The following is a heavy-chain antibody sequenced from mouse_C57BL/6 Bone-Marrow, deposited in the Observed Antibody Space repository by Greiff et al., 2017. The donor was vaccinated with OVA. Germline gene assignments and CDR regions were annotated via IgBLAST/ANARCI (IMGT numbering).Heavy chain of an antibody. CDR2: IDPENGGT. V-gene: IGHV14-4*01. CDR3: TPYYDYNLWFAY. Sequence: VQLQQSGAELVRPGASVKLSCTASGFNIKDDYMHWVKQRPEQGLEWIGWIDPENGGTGYASKFQGKATITADTSSSTAYLQLSSLTSEDTADYYSTPYYDYNLWFAYWGQGTLVTVSA. CDR1: GFNIKDDY. D-gene: IGHD2-4*01. J-gene: IGHJ3*01.